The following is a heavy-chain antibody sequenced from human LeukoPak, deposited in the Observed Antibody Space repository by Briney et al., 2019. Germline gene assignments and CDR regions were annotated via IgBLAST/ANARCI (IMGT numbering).Heavy chain of an antibody. CDR2: IIPVFQTP. Sequence: SVRVSCKASGYTFTSYGISWVRQAPGQGLEWIGGIIPVFQTPNYAQNFRGRVTITTDESTRTAYMELSSLRSEDTAIYYCARDSTLSRVITATTTYHYFYYIDVWGKGTTVTISS. CDR1: GYTFTSYG. V-gene: IGHV1-69*05. J-gene: IGHJ6*03. D-gene: IGHD3-22*01. CDR3: ARDSTLSRVITATTTYHYFYYIDV.